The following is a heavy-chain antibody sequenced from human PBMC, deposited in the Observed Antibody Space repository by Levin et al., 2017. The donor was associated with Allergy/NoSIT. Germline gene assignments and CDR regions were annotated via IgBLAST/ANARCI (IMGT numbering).Heavy chain of an antibody. J-gene: IGHJ4*02. CDR3: ARDILTGYWRRAFDY. Sequence: SETLSLTCAVYGGSFSGYYWTWIRQPPGKGLEWIGEINHSGSTNYNPSLKSRVTISVDTSKNQFSLRLSSVTAADTAVYYCARDILTGYWRRAFDYWGQGTLVTVSS. V-gene: IGHV4-34*01. D-gene: IGHD3-9*01. CDR1: GGSFSGYY. CDR2: INHSGST.